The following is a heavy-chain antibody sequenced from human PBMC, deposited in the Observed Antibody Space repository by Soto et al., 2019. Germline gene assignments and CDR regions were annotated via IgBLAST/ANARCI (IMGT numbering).Heavy chain of an antibody. CDR2: IYYSGST. J-gene: IGHJ4*02. V-gene: IGHV4-59*01. CDR3: ARGGVDYYDSSGYYFSPYYFDY. CDR1: GGSFSGYY. Sequence: SETLYLTCAVYGGSFSGYYWSWIRQPPGKGLEWIGYIYYSGSTNYNPSLKSRVTKSVDTSKNQFSLKLSSVTAADTAVYYCARGGVDYYDSSGYYFSPYYFDYWGQGTLVTVS. D-gene: IGHD3-22*01.